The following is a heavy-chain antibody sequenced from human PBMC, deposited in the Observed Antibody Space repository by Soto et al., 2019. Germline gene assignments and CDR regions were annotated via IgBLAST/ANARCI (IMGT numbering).Heavy chain of an antibody. V-gene: IGHV3-74*01. Sequence: GVSLRLSCAASGFTFSNYWMHWVRQAPGKGLVWVSRINTDVSRTTYADSVKGRFTISRDNAKNTLFLQMNSLRAYDTAVYYGLRDGAYCGSGGVSLFNLDNWGLGT. CDR1: GFTFSNYW. CDR3: LRDGAYCGSGGVSLFNLDN. D-gene: IGHD2-21*01. CDR2: INTDVSRT. J-gene: IGHJ4*02.